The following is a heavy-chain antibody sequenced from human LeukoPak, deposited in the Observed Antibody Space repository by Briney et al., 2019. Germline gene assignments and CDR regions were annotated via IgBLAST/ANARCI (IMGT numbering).Heavy chain of an antibody. CDR2: ISAYNGNT. CDR3: ARTPHYDFWSGTEGNHYYYGMDV. CDR1: GYTFTSYG. J-gene: IGHJ6*02. D-gene: IGHD3-3*01. V-gene: IGHV1-18*01. Sequence: ASVKVSCKASGYTFTSYGISWVRQAPGQGLEWMGWISAYNGNTNYAQKLQGRVTMTTDTSTSTAYMELRSLRSDDTAVYYCARTPHYDFWSGTEGNHYYYGMDVWGQGTMVTVSS.